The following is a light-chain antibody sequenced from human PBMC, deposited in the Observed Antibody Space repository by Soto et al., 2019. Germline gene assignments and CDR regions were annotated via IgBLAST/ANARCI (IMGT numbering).Light chain of an antibody. CDR3: QQYGSSTT. V-gene: IGKV3-20*01. J-gene: IGKJ1*01. CDR1: QSVSSSY. CDR2: GAS. Sequence: EMVLTQSPGTLSLSPGERATLSCRASQSVSSSYLAWYQQKPGQAPRLLIYGASSRATGIPDRFSGSGSGTDFTLTISRLEPEDCAVYYCQQYGSSTTFGQGTKVEIK.